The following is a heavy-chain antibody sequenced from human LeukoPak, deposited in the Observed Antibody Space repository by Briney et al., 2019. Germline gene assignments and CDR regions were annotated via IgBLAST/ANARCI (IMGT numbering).Heavy chain of an antibody. V-gene: IGHV3-72*01. J-gene: IGHJ6*04. CDR3: ARGYCSRTSCYLEYFYGMDV. CDR2: SRNRANSYTT. Sequence: GGSLRLSCATSGFTFSDHYMDWVRQAPGKGLEWVGRSRNRANSYTTEYAASVKGRFTISRDDSKNSLYLQMNSLKTEDTAVYYCARGYCSRTSCYLEYFYGMDVWGKGTTVTVSS. D-gene: IGHD2-2*01. CDR1: GFTFSDHY.